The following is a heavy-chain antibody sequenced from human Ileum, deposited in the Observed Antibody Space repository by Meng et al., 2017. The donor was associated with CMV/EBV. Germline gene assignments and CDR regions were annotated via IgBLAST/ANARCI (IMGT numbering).Heavy chain of an antibody. CDR1: GGSFSGYH. J-gene: IGHJ4*02. D-gene: IGHD1-26*01. CDR3: ATGTSQAWELLHS. CDR2: INHSGGS. V-gene: IGHV4-34*01. Sequence: QVQLHQWGEGLLKPSETLSLTCGVYGGSFSGYHWSWIRHPPGKGLEWIGEINHSGGSNYNPSLKSRVTISLDTSKTQFSLKLNSVTAADTAVYYCATGTSQAWELLHSWGQGILVTVSS.